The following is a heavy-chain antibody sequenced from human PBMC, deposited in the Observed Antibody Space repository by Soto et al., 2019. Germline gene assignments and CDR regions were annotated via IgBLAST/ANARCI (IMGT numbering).Heavy chain of an antibody. CDR1: GGSFSGYY. CDR3: ARGRIGSYSWGGYYYYYGMDV. J-gene: IGHJ6*02. V-gene: IGHV4-34*01. Sequence: PSETLSLTCAVYGGSFSGYYWSWIRQPPGKGLEWIGEINHSGSTNYNPSLKSRVTISVDTSKNQFSLKLSSVTAADTAVYYCARGRIGSYSWGGYYYYYGMDVWGQGTTVTVSS. D-gene: IGHD1-26*01. CDR2: INHSGST.